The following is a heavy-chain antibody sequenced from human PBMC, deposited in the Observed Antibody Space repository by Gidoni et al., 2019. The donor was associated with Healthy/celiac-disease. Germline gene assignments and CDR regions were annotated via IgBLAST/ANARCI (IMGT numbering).Heavy chain of an antibody. Sequence: QVQLVQPGAEVKKPGASVKVSCTASVYTFTSYGIRWVRQAPGQGLEGMGWIRPCNGNTNYAQKLQGIGTMVTDTSTSTAYMELRSLRSDDTAVYYCARVATDRRYGDPPLGAFDIWGQGTMVTVSS. D-gene: IGHD4-17*01. V-gene: IGHV1-18*01. J-gene: IGHJ3*02. CDR2: IRPCNGNT. CDR1: VYTFTSYG. CDR3: ARVATDRRYGDPPLGAFDI.